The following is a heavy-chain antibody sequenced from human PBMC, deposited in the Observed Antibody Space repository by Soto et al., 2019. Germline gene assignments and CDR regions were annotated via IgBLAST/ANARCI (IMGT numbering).Heavy chain of an antibody. Sequence: PSETLGVTWAVYGGSFSCYCLPWIRQPPGKGLEWIAEINHSGTINFNPSLKSRLTISLDTSKKHFSLKLSYVTDAATAAYYCARADRTLVTSYSLDVWGQGTTVTVSS. CDR3: ARADRTLVTSYSLDV. J-gene: IGHJ6*02. CDR2: INHSGTI. D-gene: IGHD2-21*02. CDR1: GGSFSCYC. V-gene: IGHV4-34*01.